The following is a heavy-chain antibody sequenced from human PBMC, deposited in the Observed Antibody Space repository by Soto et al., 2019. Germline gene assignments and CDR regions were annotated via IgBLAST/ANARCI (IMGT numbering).Heavy chain of an antibody. D-gene: IGHD3-3*01. J-gene: IGHJ5*02. V-gene: IGHV4-59*08. CDR1: GGSIRSSY. Sequence: SQPLSLTCTVSGGSIRSSYWSWIRQTPGKGLEWIGYIYYSGSTKSNPSLKSRVTMSVDTSNNQFSLRLTSVTAADTAVYYCARFALLHDLLSGYREKWFDPWGQGTLVTVSP. CDR3: ARFALLHDLLSGYREKWFDP. CDR2: IYYSGST.